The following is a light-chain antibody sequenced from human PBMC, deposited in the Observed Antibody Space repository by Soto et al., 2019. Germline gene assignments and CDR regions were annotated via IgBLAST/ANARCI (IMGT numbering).Light chain of an antibody. CDR2: GAS. J-gene: IGKJ5*01. V-gene: IGKV3-20*01. CDR1: QSFSSSY. CDR3: QQYGTSIT. Sequence: EIVLTQSPGTLSLSPGERATRSCRASQSFSSSYLAWYQQKPGQAPRLLIYGASSRATGIPDRFSGSGSGTDFTLTISRLEPEDFAVYYCQQYGTSITFGQGTRLEI.